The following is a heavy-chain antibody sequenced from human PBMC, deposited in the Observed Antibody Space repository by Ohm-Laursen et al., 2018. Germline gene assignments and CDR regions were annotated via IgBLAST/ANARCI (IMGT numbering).Heavy chain of an antibody. CDR2: MNPKNDDT. CDR1: GYTFINYD. D-gene: IGHD1-7*01. J-gene: IGHJ3*02. Sequence: ASVKVSCKTSGYTFINYDIHWVRQASGQGLEWMGWMNPKNDDTGYAHKFQGRVTMSRNTSISTANMEMSSLRSEDTAVYYCARGRLSGTRRALDIWGQGTMVTVSS. CDR3: ARGRLSGTRRALDI. V-gene: IGHV1-8*01.